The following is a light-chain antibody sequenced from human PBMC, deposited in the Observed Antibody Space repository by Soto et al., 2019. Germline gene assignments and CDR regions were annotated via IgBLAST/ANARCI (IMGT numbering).Light chain of an antibody. J-gene: IGKJ1*01. Sequence: EIVLTQSPATLSLSPGERATLSCRASQSVSSFLAWYQQKPGQAPRLLIHDASKRATGIPARFSGSGSGTDFTLTTSSLEPEDFAVYYCQQRTNWLWTFGQGTKVEIK. CDR2: DAS. V-gene: IGKV3-11*01. CDR1: QSVSSF. CDR3: QQRTNWLWT.